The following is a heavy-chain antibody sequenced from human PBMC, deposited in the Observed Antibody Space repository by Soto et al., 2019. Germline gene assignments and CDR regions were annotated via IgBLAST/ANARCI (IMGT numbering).Heavy chain of an antibody. Sequence: QVQLVQSGAEVKKPGSSVKVSCKASGGTFSSYTISWVRQAPGQGLEWMGRIIPILGIANYAQKFQGRVTITADKSTSTAYMELSSRRPEDTAVYYCARDWDYGHLAQNGFDPWGQGTLVTVFS. CDR2: IIPILGIA. CDR3: ARDWDYGHLAQNGFDP. J-gene: IGHJ5*02. CDR1: GGTFSSYT. D-gene: IGHD4-17*01. V-gene: IGHV1-69*08.